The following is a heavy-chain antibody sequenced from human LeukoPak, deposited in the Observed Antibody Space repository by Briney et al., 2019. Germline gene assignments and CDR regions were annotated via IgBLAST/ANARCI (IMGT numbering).Heavy chain of an antibody. D-gene: IGHD3-10*01. J-gene: IGHJ5*02. Sequence: LRLSCAASGFTFDDYAMQWVRQDPGKGLEWVSGISWNSGSIGYADSVKGRFTISRDNAKNSVYLQMNSLRVEDTALYYCVKWGFGEDPDTWGQGTLVTVSS. CDR1: GFTFDDYA. V-gene: IGHV3-9*01. CDR2: ISWNSGSI. CDR3: VKWGFGEDPDT.